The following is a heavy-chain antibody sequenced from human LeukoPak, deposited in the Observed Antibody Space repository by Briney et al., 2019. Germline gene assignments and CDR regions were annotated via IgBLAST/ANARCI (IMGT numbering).Heavy chain of an antibody. CDR2: FSSRATNI. V-gene: IGHV3-48*03. Sequence: GGSLRLSCAASGFAFSSFEMNWVRQAPGKGLEWVSYFSSRATNIYYADCVKGRFNISRDNAKNSLYLQMNSLRAEDTAVYYCAREGYCRDDTCLSYDAFDIWGQGTMVTASS. CDR1: GFAFSSFE. D-gene: IGHD2-15*01. J-gene: IGHJ3*02. CDR3: AREGYCRDDTCLSYDAFDI.